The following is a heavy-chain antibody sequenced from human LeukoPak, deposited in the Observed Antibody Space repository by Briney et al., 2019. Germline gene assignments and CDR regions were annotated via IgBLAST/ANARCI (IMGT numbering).Heavy chain of an antibody. J-gene: IGHJ4*02. CDR3: VKGPLAAAGTIFDY. CDR2: ISSNGGST. CDR1: GFTFSSYA. V-gene: IGHV3-64D*09. Sequence: GGSLRLSCSACGFTFSSYAMHWVRQDPGKGLEYVSAISSNGGSTYYADSVKGRFTISRDNSKNTLYLQMSSLRAEDTAVYYCVKGPLAAAGTIFDYWGQGTLVTVSS. D-gene: IGHD6-13*01.